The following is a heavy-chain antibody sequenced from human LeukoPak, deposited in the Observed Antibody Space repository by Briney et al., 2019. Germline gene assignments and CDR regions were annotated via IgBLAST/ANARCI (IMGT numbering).Heavy chain of an antibody. CDR2: MYYSGFS. Sequence: SETLSLTCTVSGGSITSHYWSWSRQPPGKGLEGIGYMYYSGFSNYNPSLKSRVTISIDTSKNQFSLKLSSVTAADTAMDYCARDAIDGGYYMDVWGRGTTVTVSS. J-gene: IGHJ6*03. D-gene: IGHD2-15*01. CDR3: ARDAIDGGYYMDV. CDR1: GGSITSHY. V-gene: IGHV4-59*11.